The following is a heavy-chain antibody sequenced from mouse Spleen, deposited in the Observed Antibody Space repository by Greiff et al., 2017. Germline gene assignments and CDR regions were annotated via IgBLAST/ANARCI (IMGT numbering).Heavy chain of an antibody. CDR2: IYPRDGST. J-gene: IGHJ4*01. CDR1: GYTFTSYD. V-gene: IGHV1-85*01. CDR3: ARFEYDGSPSYAMDY. Sequence: QVQLKESGPELVKPGASVKLSCKASGYTFTSYDINWVKQRPGQGLEWIGWIYPRDGSTKYNEKFKGKATLTVDTSSSTAYMELHSLTSEDSAVYFCARFEYDGSPSYAMDYWGQGTSVTVSS. D-gene: IGHD2-1*01.